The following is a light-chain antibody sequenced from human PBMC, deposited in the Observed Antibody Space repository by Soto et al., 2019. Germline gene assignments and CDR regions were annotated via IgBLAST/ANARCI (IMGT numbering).Light chain of an antibody. CDR1: SSDVGAYNY. J-gene: IGLJ3*02. Sequence: QSALTQPASVSGSPGQSITISCTGTSSDVGAYNYVSWYQQHPGKAPKLMIYGVSKRPSGLPNRFSGSKSGNTASLTISGLQADDADDYCCNSYTTTSTVVFGGGTKVTVL. V-gene: IGLV2-14*01. CDR3: NSYTTTSTVV. CDR2: GVS.